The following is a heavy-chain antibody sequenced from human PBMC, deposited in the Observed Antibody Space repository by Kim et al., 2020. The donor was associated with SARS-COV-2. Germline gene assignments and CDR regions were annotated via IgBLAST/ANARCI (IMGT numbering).Heavy chain of an antibody. CDR1: GFTFSSYD. V-gene: IGHV3-13*01. CDR3: ARAYGSGSYYSSYYCYGMDV. D-gene: IGHD3-10*01. Sequence: GGSLRLSCAASGFTFSSYDMHWVRQATGKGLEWVSAIGTAGDTYYPGSVKGRFTITRENAKNSSYLQMNSLRAGDTAVYYCARAYGSGSYYSSYYCYGMDVWGQGTTVTLSS. J-gene: IGHJ6*02. CDR2: IGTAGDT.